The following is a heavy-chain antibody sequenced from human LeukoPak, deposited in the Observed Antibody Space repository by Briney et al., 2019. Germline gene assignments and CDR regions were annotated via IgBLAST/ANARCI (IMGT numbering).Heavy chain of an antibody. Sequence: GASVKVSCKASGYTFTSYAISWVRQAPGQGLEWMGGIIPIFGTANYAQKFQGRVTITTDESTSTAYMELSSLRSEDTAVYYCARDWDYCSSTSCYTLEYWGQGTLVTVSS. D-gene: IGHD2-2*02. CDR2: IIPIFGTA. V-gene: IGHV1-69*05. J-gene: IGHJ4*02. CDR3: ARDWDYCSSTSCYTLEY. CDR1: GYTFTSYA.